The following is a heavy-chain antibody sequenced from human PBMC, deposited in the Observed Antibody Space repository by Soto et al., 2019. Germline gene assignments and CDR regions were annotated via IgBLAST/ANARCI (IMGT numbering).Heavy chain of an antibody. CDR1: GGSFSGYY. J-gene: IGHJ5*02. CDR2: INYSGST. Sequence: PSETLSLTCAVYGGSFSGYYWSWIRQPPGKGLEWIGEINYSGSTNYIPSLKIRFTISVDTSNNHFSLKLSSVTAADTVLYYCARFRLWPRDTITMVRGVIINWFDPWGQGTLVTVSS. D-gene: IGHD3-10*01. CDR3: ARFRLWPRDTITMVRGVIINWFDP. V-gene: IGHV4-34*01.